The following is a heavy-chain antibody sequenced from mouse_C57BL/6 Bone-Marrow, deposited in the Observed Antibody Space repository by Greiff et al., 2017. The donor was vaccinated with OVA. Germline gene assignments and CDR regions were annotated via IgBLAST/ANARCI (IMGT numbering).Heavy chain of an antibody. J-gene: IGHJ4*01. D-gene: IGHD2-1*01. Sequence: VQLQQSGAELVKPGASVKLSCKASGYTFTEYTIHWVKQRSGQGLEWIGWFYPGSGSIKYNEKFKDKATLTADKSSSTVYMELSRLTSEDSAVYFCARHEEVYGNYENPAMDYWGQGTSVTVSS. CDR3: ARHEEVYGNYENPAMDY. CDR1: GYTFTEYT. V-gene: IGHV1-62-2*01. CDR2: FYPGSGSI.